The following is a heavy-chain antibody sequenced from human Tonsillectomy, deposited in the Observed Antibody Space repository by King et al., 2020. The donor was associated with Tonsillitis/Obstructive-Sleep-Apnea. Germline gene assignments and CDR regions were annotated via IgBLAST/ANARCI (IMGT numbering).Heavy chain of an antibody. CDR1: GFTCRSYW. D-gene: IGHD4-17*01. CDR3: ARVSDGDYVFDY. J-gene: IGHJ4*02. V-gene: IGHV3-74*01. CDR2: RHSDGSST. Sequence: VQLVESGGVLVQPGGSLILSCAASGFTCRSYWRHWVRQALGKGLVWFSRRHSDGSSTNYADPVKGRFTISSDNAKNTLYLQMNSLRAEDTAVYYCARVSDGDYVFDYWGQGTLVTVSS.